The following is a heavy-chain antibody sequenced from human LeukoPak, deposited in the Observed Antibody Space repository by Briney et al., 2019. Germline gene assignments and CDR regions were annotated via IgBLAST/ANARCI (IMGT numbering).Heavy chain of an antibody. CDR1: GFTFGDYA. Sequence: GGSLRLSCAASGFTFGDYAMHWVRQAPGKGLEWVSGISWNSGNIGYADSVKGRFTISRDNAKNSLYLQMNSLRAEDTALYHCARDSKIAAAGDHNNWFDPWGQGTLVTVSS. D-gene: IGHD6-13*01. CDR2: ISWNSGNI. CDR3: ARDSKIAAAGDHNNWFDP. V-gene: IGHV3-9*01. J-gene: IGHJ5*02.